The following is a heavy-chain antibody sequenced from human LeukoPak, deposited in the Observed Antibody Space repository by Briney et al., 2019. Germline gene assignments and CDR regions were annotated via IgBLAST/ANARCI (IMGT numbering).Heavy chain of an antibody. Sequence: SETLSLTCTVSGGSISSYYRSWIRQPPGKGLEWIGYIYYSGSTNYNPSLKSRVTISVDTSKNQFSLKLSSVTAADTAVYYCARDRIVGATTVYAFDIWGQGTMVTVSS. D-gene: IGHD1-26*01. V-gene: IGHV4-59*01. CDR3: ARDRIVGATTVYAFDI. CDR2: IYYSGST. CDR1: GGSISSYY. J-gene: IGHJ3*02.